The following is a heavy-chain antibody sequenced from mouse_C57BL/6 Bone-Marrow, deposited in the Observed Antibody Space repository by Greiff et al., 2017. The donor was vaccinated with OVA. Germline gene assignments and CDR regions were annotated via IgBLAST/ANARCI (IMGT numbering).Heavy chain of an antibody. CDR3: ARYCDGYYPYYFDV. CDR1: GFTFTDYY. J-gene: IGHJ2*01. V-gene: IGHV7-3*01. D-gene: IGHD2-3*01. CDR2: IRNKANGYTT. Sequence: EVKLVESGGGLVQPGGSLSLSCAASGFTFTDYYMSWVRQPPGKALEWLGFIRNKANGYTTEYSASVKGRFTISRDNSQSILYLQMNALRAEDSSTYDCARYCDGYYPYYFDVWGQGTTLTVSS.